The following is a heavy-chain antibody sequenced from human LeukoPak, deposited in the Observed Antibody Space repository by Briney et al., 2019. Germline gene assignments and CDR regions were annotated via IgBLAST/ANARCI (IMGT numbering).Heavy chain of an antibody. Sequence: GGSLRLSCAASGFTFSSCAMNWVRQAPGKGRECVSYISSSGSTMYYADSVKGRFTISRDNAKNSLNLQMSSLRAEDTAVYYCARVPDSSGWYPHNWEDYWGQGTLVTVSS. V-gene: IGHV3-48*03. CDR2: ISSSGSTM. D-gene: IGHD6-19*01. CDR1: GFTFSSCA. CDR3: ARVPDSSGWYPHNWEDY. J-gene: IGHJ4*02.